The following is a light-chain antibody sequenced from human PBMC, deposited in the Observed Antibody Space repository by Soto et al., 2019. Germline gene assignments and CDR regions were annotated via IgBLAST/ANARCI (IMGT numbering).Light chain of an antibody. V-gene: IGLV2-11*01. CDR2: DVS. Sequence: QSVLTQPRSVSESPGQSVTISCTGTSSDVGAYNYVSWYQQHPGKAPKFMIYDVSKRPSGVPDRFSGSKSGNTASLTISGLQAEDEADYYCCSYAGTYSYVFGTGTKV. CDR1: SSDVGAYNY. J-gene: IGLJ1*01. CDR3: CSYAGTYSYV.